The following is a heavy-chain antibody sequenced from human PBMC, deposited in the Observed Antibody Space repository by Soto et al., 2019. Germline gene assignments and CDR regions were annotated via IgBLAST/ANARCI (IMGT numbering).Heavy chain of an antibody. CDR2: IYYSGST. CDR3: ASLDLLLWFGELLPDYFDY. J-gene: IGHJ4*02. D-gene: IGHD3-10*01. V-gene: IGHV4-39*01. CDR1: GGSISSSSYY. Sequence: SETLSLTCTVSGGSISSSSYYWGWIRQPPGKGLEWIGSIYYSGSTYYNPSLKSRVTISVDTSKNQFSLKLSSVTAADTAVYYCASLDLLLWFGELLPDYFDYWGQGTLVTVSS.